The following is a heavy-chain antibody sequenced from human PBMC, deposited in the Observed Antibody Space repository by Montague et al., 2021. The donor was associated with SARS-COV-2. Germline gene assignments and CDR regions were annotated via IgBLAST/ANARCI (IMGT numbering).Heavy chain of an antibody. J-gene: IGHJ4*02. D-gene: IGHD3-10*01. CDR3: ARALWFGEKCFDY. CDR2: ISSSSSYI. Sequence: SLRLSCAVSGFTFSSYSMNWVRQAPGKGLEWVSSISSSSSYIYYADSVKGRFTISRDNAKNSLYLQMNSLRAEDTAVYYCARALWFGEKCFDYWGQGTLVTVSS. CDR1: GFTFSSYS. V-gene: IGHV3-21*01.